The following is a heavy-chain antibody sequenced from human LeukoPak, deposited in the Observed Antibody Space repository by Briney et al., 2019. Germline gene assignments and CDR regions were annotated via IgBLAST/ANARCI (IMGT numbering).Heavy chain of an antibody. D-gene: IGHD4-17*01. CDR1: GGSISSSSYY. CDR2: IYYSGST. Sequence: PSETLSLTCTVSGGSISSSSYYWDWIRQPPGKGLEWIGSIYYSGSTYYNPSLKSRVTISVDTSKNQFSLKLTSVTAADTAVYYCASGYGDYDDHWGQGTLVTVSS. V-gene: IGHV4-39*01. CDR3: ASGYGDYDDH. J-gene: IGHJ4*02.